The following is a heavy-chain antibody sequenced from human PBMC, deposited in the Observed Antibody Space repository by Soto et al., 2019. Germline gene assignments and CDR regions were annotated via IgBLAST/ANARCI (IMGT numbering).Heavy chain of an antibody. J-gene: IGHJ4*02. Sequence: ASVKVSCKASGGTFSSYAISWVRQAPGQGLEWMGGIIPIFGTANYAQKFQGRVTITADESTSTAYMELSSLRSEDTAVYYCARDLEGPRGGSYAWGQGTLVTVSS. CDR2: IIPIFGTA. CDR3: ARDLEGPRGGSYA. D-gene: IGHD3-16*01. CDR1: GGTFSSYA. V-gene: IGHV1-69*13.